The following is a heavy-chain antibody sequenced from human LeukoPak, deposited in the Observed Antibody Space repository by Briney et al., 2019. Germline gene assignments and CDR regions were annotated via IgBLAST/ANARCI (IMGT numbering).Heavy chain of an antibody. D-gene: IGHD3-22*01. CDR1: GGSMSSSGYY. Sequence: PSETLSLTCTVSGGSMSSSGYYWGWIRQPPGKGLEGIRSIYYSGTTYYNPSLKSRVTISVDASTSQFSLKLSSVTAADTAVYYCARHRHYYDSTSTGDYWGQGTLVTVSS. CDR2: IYYSGTT. J-gene: IGHJ4*02. V-gene: IGHV4-39*01. CDR3: ARHRHYYDSTSTGDY.